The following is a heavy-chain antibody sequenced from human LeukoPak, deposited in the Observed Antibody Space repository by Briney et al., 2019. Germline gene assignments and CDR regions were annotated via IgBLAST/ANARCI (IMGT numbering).Heavy chain of an antibody. J-gene: IGHJ4*02. D-gene: IGHD2-8*01. V-gene: IGHV1-46*01. CDR1: GYTFTSYY. CDR2: INPSGGST. Sequence: ASVKVSCKASGYTFTSYYMHWARQAPGQGLEWMGIINPSGGSTSYAQKFQGRVSMTRDTSTSTVYMELSSLRSEDTAVYYCARSGDCTNGVCYYYFDYWGQGTLVTVSS. CDR3: ARSGDCTNGVCYYYFDY.